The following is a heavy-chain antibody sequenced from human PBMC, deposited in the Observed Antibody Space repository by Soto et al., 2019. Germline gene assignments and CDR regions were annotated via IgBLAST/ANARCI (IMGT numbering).Heavy chain of an antibody. Sequence: QLQLQESGPGLVKPSETLSLTRPVSGGSISGYYWSWIRQPPGKGLEWIAFIHYTGSSNSNPSLERRVTMTIDTSKNQFSLKLSSVTAADTAVYYCARHSNEYRKSLDNWGQGTLVTVS. CDR2: IHYTGSS. V-gene: IGHV4-59*08. J-gene: IGHJ4*02. D-gene: IGHD4-4*01. CDR3: ARHSNEYRKSLDN. CDR1: GGSISGYY.